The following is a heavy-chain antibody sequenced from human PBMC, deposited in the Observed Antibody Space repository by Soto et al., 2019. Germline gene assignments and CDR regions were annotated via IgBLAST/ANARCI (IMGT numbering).Heavy chain of an antibody. D-gene: IGHD3-3*01. Sequence: GVSLRLSCAASGFTFSSYCMSWVRQAPGKGLEWVANIKQDGSEKYYVDSVKGRFTISRDNAKNSLYLQMNSLRAEDTAVYYCARDRQGDVLRFFVYSPSHDAFDIWCQETMVTISS. V-gene: IGHV3-7*05. CDR1: GFTFSSYC. J-gene: IGHJ3*02. CDR2: IKQDGSEK. CDR3: ARDRQGDVLRFFVYSPSHDAFDI.